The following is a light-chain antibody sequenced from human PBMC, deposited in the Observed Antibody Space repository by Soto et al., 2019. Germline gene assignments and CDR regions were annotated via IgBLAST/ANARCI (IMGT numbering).Light chain of an antibody. CDR2: DVS. CDR1: SGTVGGYNY. Sequence: QSALTQPASVSGSPGQSITISCTGTSGTVGGYNYVPWYQQTPGKAPKLMIYDVSNRPSGVSFRFSGSKSGNTASLTISGLQAEDEGDYYCSSYTSSSTLVFGGGTKLTVL. J-gene: IGLJ2*01. CDR3: SSYTSSSTLV. V-gene: IGLV2-14*01.